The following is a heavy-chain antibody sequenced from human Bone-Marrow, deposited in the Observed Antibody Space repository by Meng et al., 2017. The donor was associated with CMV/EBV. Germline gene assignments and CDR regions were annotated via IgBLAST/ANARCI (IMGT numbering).Heavy chain of an antibody. Sequence: GESLKISCAASGFTFSDYYMSWIRQAPGKGLEWISYITGSGRTIYYTDSVKGRFTISRDNAKRSLYLQMNSLRAEDTAVYYCASGYSYGYYFKYWGRGALVTVSS. CDR1: GFTFSDYY. J-gene: IGHJ4*02. D-gene: IGHD5-18*01. V-gene: IGHV3-11*01. CDR2: ITGSGRTI. CDR3: ASGYSYGYYFKY.